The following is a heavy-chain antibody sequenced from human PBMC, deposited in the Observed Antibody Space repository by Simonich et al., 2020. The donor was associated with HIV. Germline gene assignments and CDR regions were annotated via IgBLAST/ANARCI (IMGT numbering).Heavy chain of an antibody. V-gene: IGHV3-48*03. J-gene: IGHJ4*02. Sequence: EVQLVESGGGLVQPGGSLRLSCAASGFTFSSYEMNWVRQAPGKGVELGSYNNNSYNNIYYADSVKGRFTNSRDNAKNSLYLQMNSLRAEDTAVYYCARVWGGDYYALHYWGQGTLVTVSS. CDR2: NNNSYNNI. CDR1: GFTFSSYE. D-gene: IGHD3-10*01. CDR3: ARVWGGDYYALHY.